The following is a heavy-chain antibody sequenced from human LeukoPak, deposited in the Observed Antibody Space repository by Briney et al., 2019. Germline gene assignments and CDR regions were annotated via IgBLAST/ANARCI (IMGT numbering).Heavy chain of an antibody. CDR2: INPNSGGT. V-gene: IGHV1-2*04. CDR3: ARETGDSSLGDAFDV. D-gene: IGHD6-6*01. Sequence: ASVKVSCKASGYTFTGYYMHWVRQAPGQGLEWMGWINPNSGGTNYAQKFQGWVTISRDTSKNQFSLKLSAVTAADTAVYHCARETGDSSLGDAFDVWGQGTMVTVSS. J-gene: IGHJ3*01. CDR1: GYTFTGYY.